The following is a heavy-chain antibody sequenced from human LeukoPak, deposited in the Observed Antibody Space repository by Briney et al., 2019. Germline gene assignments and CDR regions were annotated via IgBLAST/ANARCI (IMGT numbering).Heavy chain of an antibody. CDR2: IYYSENT. CDR1: GGCISSSSYY. V-gene: IGHV4-39*07. D-gene: IGHD3-10*01. CDR3: ARAPYISGSFFSY. J-gene: IGHJ4*02. Sequence: SETLSLTCTVSGGCISSSSYYWGWIRQPPGKGLEWIGSIYYSENTYDNPSLKSRVIISVDTSKNQFSLKLSSVTAADTAVYYCARAPYISGSFFSYWGQGTLVTVSS.